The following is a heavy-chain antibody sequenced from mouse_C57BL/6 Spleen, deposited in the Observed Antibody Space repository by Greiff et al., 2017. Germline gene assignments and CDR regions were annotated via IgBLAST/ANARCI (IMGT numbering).Heavy chain of an antibody. V-gene: IGHV1-55*01. Sequence: VKLKQPGAELVKPGASVKMSCKASGYTFTSYWITWVKQRPGQGLEWICDIYPGIGSTNYNEKFKSKATLTVDTSSSTAYMQLRSLTYEDSAVYYCARGSITTVVPSPYFDYWGQGTTLTVSS. D-gene: IGHD1-1*01. CDR3: ARGSITTVVPSPYFDY. J-gene: IGHJ2*01. CDR2: IYPGIGST. CDR1: GYTFTSYW.